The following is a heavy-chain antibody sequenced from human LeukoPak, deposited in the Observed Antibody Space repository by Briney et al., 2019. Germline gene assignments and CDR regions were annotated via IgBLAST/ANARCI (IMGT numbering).Heavy chain of an antibody. V-gene: IGHV4-59*06. CDR3: ARGIPVAGIPLDY. CDR2: IYYSGST. D-gene: IGHD6-19*01. J-gene: IGHJ4*02. Sequence: SETLSLTCTVSGGSISSYYWSWIRQHPGKGLEWIGYIYYSGSTYYNPSLKSRITISVDTSKSQFSLRLNSVTAADTAVYYCARGIPVAGIPLDYWGQGIQVSVSS. CDR1: GGSISSYY.